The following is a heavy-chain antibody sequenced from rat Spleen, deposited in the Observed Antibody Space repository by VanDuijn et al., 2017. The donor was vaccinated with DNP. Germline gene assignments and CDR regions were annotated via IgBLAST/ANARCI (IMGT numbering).Heavy chain of an antibody. CDR2: IWNTGGT. D-gene: IGHD1-11*01. J-gene: IGHJ2*01. V-gene: IGHV2-41*01. CDR1: GFSLTSYT. CDR3: AREGVYGGPFEY. Sequence: QVQLRESGPGLLQPSQTLSLTCTVAGFSLTSYTVHWVRQPPGEGLEWMGLIWNTGGTRYNLALKSRLSISKDTSKSQVFLKMNSLQTEDTATYYCAREGVYGGPFEYWGQGVMVPVSS.